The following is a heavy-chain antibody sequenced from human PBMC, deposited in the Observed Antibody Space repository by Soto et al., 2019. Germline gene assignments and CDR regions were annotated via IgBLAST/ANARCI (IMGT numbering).Heavy chain of an antibody. J-gene: IGHJ5*02. CDR2: ISGSGGST. V-gene: IGHV3-23*01. Sequence: GGSLRLSCAASGFTFSSYAMSWVRQAPGKGLEWVSAISGSGGSTYYADSVKGRFTISRDNSKNTLYLQMNSLRAEDTAVYYCAKVPLWFGELLSYNWFDPWGQGTLVTVSS. CDR3: AKVPLWFGELLSYNWFDP. D-gene: IGHD3-10*01. CDR1: GFTFSSYA.